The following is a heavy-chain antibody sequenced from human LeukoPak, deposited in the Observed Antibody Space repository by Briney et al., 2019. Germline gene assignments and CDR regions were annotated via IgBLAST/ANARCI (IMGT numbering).Heavy chain of an antibody. CDR2: IIPIFGTA. D-gene: IGHD3-10*01. CDR1: GGTFSSYA. Sequence: ASVNVSCKASGGTFSSYAISWVRQAPGQGLEWMGGIIPIFGTANYAQKFQGRVTITADESTSTAYMELSSLRSEDTAVYYCALTQSGYYFDYWGQGTLVTVSS. CDR3: ALTQSGYYFDY. V-gene: IGHV1-69*13. J-gene: IGHJ4*02.